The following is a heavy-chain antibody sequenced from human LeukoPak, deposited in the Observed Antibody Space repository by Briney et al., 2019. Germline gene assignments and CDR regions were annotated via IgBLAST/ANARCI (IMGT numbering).Heavy chain of an antibody. CDR2: TYYRSTWYN. V-gene: IGHV6-1*01. Sequence: SQTLSLTCAISGDSVSSNSVTWNWIRQSPSRGLEWLGRTYYRSTWYNDYAVSVRGRITVNPDTSKNQFPLHLNSVTPEDTAVYYCARRLTQYDCFDPWGQGILVTVSS. CDR1: GDSVSSNSVT. J-gene: IGHJ5*02. CDR3: ARRLTQYDCFDP. D-gene: IGHD2-2*01.